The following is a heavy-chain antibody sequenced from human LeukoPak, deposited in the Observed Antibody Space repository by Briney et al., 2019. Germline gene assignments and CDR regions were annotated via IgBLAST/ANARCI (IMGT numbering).Heavy chain of an antibody. CDR1: GFTFSSYA. CDR3: AKGRAGFDY. Sequence: GGSLRLSCAASGFTFSSYAMSWVRQAPGKARECVSAISGCGGSTYYADSVKGRFTISRDNSKNTLYLQMNSLRAEDTAVYYCAKGRAGFDYWGQGTLVTVSS. CDR2: ISGCGGST. V-gene: IGHV3-23*01. J-gene: IGHJ4*02.